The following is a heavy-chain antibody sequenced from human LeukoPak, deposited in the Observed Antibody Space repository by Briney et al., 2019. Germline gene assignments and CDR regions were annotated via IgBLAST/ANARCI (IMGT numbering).Heavy chain of an antibody. V-gene: IGHV3-21*01. D-gene: IGHD2-8*02. J-gene: IGHJ6*03. CDR1: GFTFSSYS. CDR2: ISSSSSYI. Sequence: GGSLRLSCAASGFTFSSYSMNWVRQAPGKGLEGVSSISSSSSYIYYADSVKGRFTISRDNAKNSLYLQMNSLRAEDTAVYYCARFRSYWYYMDVWGKGTTVTVSS. CDR3: ARFRSYWYYMDV.